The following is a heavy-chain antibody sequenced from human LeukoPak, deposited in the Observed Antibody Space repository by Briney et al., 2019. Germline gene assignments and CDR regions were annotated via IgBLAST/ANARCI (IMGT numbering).Heavy chain of an antibody. CDR2: ISSSSSYT. CDR1: GFTFSNYG. Sequence: GGSLRLSCAASGFTFSNYGMHWVRQAPGKGLEWVSYISSSSSYTNYADSVKGRFTISRDNAKNSLYLQMNSLRAEDTAVYYCARTDYSGNSEYFQHWGQGTLVTVSS. V-gene: IGHV3-21*05. D-gene: IGHD4-23*01. J-gene: IGHJ1*01. CDR3: ARTDYSGNSEYFQH.